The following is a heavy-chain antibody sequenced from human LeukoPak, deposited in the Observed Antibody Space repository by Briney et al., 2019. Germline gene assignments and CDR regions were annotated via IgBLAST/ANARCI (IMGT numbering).Heavy chain of an antibody. CDR3: ARERIVAGTGTFDS. D-gene: IGHD6-19*01. CDR2: ISTYNGNT. V-gene: IGHV1-18*01. Sequence: ASAKVSCKASGGTFSNHAISWVRQAPGQGLEWMGWISTYNGNTHYAQKFQDRVTLTTDTSTSTAYMELRSLRSDDTAVYYCARERIVAGTGTFDSWGQGTLVTVSS. J-gene: IGHJ4*02. CDR1: GGTFSNHA.